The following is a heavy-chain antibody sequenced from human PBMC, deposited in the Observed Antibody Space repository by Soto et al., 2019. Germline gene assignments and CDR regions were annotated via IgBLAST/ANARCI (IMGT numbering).Heavy chain of an antibody. CDR2: IYSGGGT. J-gene: IGHJ4*02. V-gene: IGHV3-53*01. D-gene: IGHD1-26*01. Sequence: GGSLRLSCAASGFTFSSYAMSWVRQAPGKGLEWVSVIYSGGGTYYADSVKGRFTISRDNSKNTLYLQMNSLRAEDTAVYYCARTIVGATTTLFDYWGQGTLVTVSS. CDR1: GFTFSSYA. CDR3: ARTIVGATTTLFDY.